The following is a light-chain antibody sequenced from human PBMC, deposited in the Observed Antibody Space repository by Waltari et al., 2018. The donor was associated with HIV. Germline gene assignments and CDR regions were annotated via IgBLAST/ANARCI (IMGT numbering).Light chain of an antibody. V-gene: IGLV1-44*01. J-gene: IGLJ3*02. CDR2: SNN. Sequence: QSVLTQPPSASGTPGQTVTISCSGSRSNLAHNTLNWYQHLPGTAPKLLIYSNNVRPSGVPDRFSGFKSGTSASLAISGLQSQDEADYYCTTWDDRLNALVFGGGTEVTVL. CDR3: TTWDDRLNALV. CDR1: RSNLAHNT.